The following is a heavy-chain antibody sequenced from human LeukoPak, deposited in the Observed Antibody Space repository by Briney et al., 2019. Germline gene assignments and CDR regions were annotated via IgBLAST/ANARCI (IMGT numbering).Heavy chain of an antibody. CDR1: GFTFSGYS. J-gene: IGHJ4*02. CDR3: ARAYGTFDY. Sequence: GGSLRLSCAASGFTFSGYSMNWIRQAPGKGLEWVSYISLSSSTIYYADSVKGRFTISRDNAKNSLYLQMNSLRAEDTAVYYCARAYGTFDYWGQGTLVTVSS. V-gene: IGHV3-48*04. CDR2: ISLSSSTI. D-gene: IGHD2-8*01.